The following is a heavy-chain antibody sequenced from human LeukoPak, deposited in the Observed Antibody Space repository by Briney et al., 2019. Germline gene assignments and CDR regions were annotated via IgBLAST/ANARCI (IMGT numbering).Heavy chain of an antibody. V-gene: IGHV1-18*01. J-gene: IGHJ4*02. Sequence: ASVKVSCKASGYTFTTYGISWVRQAPGQGLEWMGWISGYNGDTNFAQNLQGRVTMTTDTSTSTAYMDLSGLRSDDTAVYYCATTHDSRELMQGDYWGQGTLVTVSS. CDR1: GYTFTTYG. CDR3: ATTHDSRELMQGDY. D-gene: IGHD3-10*01. CDR2: ISGYNGDT.